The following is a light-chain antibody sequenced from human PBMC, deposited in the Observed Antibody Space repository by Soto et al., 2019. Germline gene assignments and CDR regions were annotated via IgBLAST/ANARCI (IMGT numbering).Light chain of an antibody. CDR3: QQYYGLPPLT. CDR1: QNITNN. V-gene: IGKV1-33*01. Sequence: DIQMTPSTSSLSACXXDRVTITCQSSQNITNNLSWYQQKPGKAPNLXXYHASKLAKGVTSRFSGSGSGTDFSFIITSLQREDLATYYCQQYYGLPPLTFGQGTRLEIK. CDR2: HAS. J-gene: IGKJ5*01.